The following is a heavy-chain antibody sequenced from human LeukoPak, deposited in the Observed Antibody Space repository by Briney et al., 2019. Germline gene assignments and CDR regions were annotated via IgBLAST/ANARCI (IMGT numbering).Heavy chain of an antibody. CDR1: GFTFSRYG. CDR2: IRDDGSTR. V-gene: IGHV3-30*02. CDR3: ARGRIRVERWLQLHPFDY. J-gene: IGHJ4*02. D-gene: IGHD5-24*01. Sequence: GGSLRLSCAASGFTFSRYGLHWVRQAPGKGLEWVTFIRDDGSTRYYADSVKGRFTVSRDNSKNTLYLQMNSLRAEDTAVYYCARGRIRVERWLQLHPFDYWGQGTLVTVSS.